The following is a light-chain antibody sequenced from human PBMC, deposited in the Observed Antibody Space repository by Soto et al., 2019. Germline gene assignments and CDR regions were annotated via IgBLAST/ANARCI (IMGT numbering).Light chain of an antibody. V-gene: IGKV1-5*01. Sequence: DIQMTQSPSTLSAFVGDRVTITCRASQTISNYLAWYQQKPGKAPNLLIYDASILESGAPSRFSGSGSGTEFTLIISSLQPDDFATYYCQQYISAYTFGQGTNLEI. CDR2: DAS. CDR3: QQYISAYT. CDR1: QTISNY. J-gene: IGKJ2*01.